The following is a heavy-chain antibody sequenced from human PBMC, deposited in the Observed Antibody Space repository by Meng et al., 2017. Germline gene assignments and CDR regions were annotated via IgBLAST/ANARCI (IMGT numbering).Heavy chain of an antibody. CDR2: IYYSGST. D-gene: IGHD1-1*01. CDR3: ARTVPSFVLDI. Sequence: VLFQGQRQELGTHLENPSLTLTVSGTSISSCGCCWSWIRHRQWKGMGLIGYIYYSGSTYNNPSLTSIVTISVDTYTNQFSLTLSLVTAAATAVYYCARTVPSFVLDIWGQGTMVTVSS. J-gene: IGHJ3*02. CDR1: GTSISSCGCC. V-gene: IGHV4-31*01.